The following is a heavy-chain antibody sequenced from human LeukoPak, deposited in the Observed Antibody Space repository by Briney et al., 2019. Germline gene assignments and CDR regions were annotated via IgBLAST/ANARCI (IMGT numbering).Heavy chain of an antibody. CDR2: IRSDGSDK. V-gene: IGHV3-30*02. CDR1: GFTFSSYE. J-gene: IGHJ4*02. CDR3: AKTRSSWPTPYFDF. D-gene: IGHD6-13*01. Sequence: GGSLRLSCAASGFTFSSYEMNWVRQAPGKGLEWVAFIRSDGSDKYYADSVKGRFTISRDNSKTTVSLQMNSLRAEDTAVYYCAKTRSSWPTPYFDFWGQGTLVTVSS.